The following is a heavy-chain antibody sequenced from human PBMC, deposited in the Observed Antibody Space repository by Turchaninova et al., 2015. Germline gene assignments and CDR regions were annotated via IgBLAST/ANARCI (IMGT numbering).Heavy chain of an antibody. CDR3: ATVGGYGYGSSFDY. CDR2: IYYSGST. J-gene: IGHJ4*02. V-gene: IGHV4-39*07. D-gene: IGHD5-18*01. Sequence: QLQLQESGPGLVKPSETLSLTCTASGGSISSSGYHWAWIRQPPGQGLEWIGNIYYSGSTSYNSSLRSRVTISFETPKNQFSLKLGSVTAADTAVYYGATVGGYGYGSSFDYWGQGTLVTVAS. CDR1: GGSISSSGYH.